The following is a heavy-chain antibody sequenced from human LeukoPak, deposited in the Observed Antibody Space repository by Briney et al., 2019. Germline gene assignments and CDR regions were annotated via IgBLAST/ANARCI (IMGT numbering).Heavy chain of an antibody. D-gene: IGHD5-24*01. CDR3: VKDDGWVQYAN. V-gene: IGHV3-23*01. CDR1: EFTFSSYW. Sequence: PGGSLRLSCAASEFTFSSYWMTWVRRAPGKGLEWVSGIRADAVTTYYADSVKGRFIISRDNSKNTVYLQMNSLSAEDAAVYYCVKDDGWVQYANWGQGTLVTVSS. CDR2: IRADAVTT. J-gene: IGHJ4*02.